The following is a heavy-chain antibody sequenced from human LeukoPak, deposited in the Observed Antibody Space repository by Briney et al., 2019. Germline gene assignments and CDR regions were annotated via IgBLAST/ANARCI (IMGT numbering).Heavy chain of an antibody. V-gene: IGHV3-23*01. D-gene: IGHD3-16*01. Sequence: PGGSLRLSCAASGFTFSSYAMSWVRQAPGKGLEWVSAISGSGGSTYYADSVKGRFTISRDNSKNTLYLQMNSLRAEDTAVYYCANGGVPRNWFDPWGQGTLVTVSS. J-gene: IGHJ5*02. CDR2: ISGSGGST. CDR3: ANGGVPRNWFDP. CDR1: GFTFSSYA.